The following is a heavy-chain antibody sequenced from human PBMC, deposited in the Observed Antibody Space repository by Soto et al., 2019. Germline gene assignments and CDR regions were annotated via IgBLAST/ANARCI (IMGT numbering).Heavy chain of an antibody. D-gene: IGHD1-26*01. V-gene: IGHV1-69*13. J-gene: IGHJ4*02. CDR2: IIPIFGTA. CDR3: ASSADSGSYYTSVG. CDR1: GGTFSSYA. Sequence: ASVKVSCKASGGTFSSYAISWVRQAPGQGLEWMGGIIPIFGTANYAQKFQGRVTITADESTSTAYMELSSLRSEETAVYYCASSADSGSYYTSVGWGQGTLVTVSS.